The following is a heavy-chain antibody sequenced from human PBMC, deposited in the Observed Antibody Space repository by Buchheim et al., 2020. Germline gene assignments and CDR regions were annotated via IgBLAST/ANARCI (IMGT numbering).Heavy chain of an antibody. Sequence: QVQLVESGGGVVQPGRSLRLSCAASGFTFSSYGMHWVRQAPGKGLEWVAFIRYDGSNKYYADSVKGRFTISRDNSKNTLYLQMNSLRAEDTAVYYCAKEDNGSGWWPGYYGMDVWGKGTT. V-gene: IGHV3-30*02. J-gene: IGHJ6*04. CDR3: AKEDNGSGWWPGYYGMDV. CDR1: GFTFSSYG. D-gene: IGHD6-19*01. CDR2: IRYDGSNK.